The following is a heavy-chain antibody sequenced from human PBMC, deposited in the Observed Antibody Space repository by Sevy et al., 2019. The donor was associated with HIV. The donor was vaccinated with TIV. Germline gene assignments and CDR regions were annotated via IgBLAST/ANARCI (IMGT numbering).Heavy chain of an antibody. D-gene: IGHD2-21*01. CDR1: GASISSSTYY. Sequence: SETLSLTCSVSGASISSSTYYWGWIRQPPGKGLEWIGSVYFSGSTRYNPSLKSRVTISVDTSKNQFSLNLNSVTAADTAMYYCVRHLIGDLYFFDYWGQGTLVTVSS. CDR3: VRHLIGDLYFFDY. CDR2: VYFSGST. V-gene: IGHV4-39*01. J-gene: IGHJ4*02.